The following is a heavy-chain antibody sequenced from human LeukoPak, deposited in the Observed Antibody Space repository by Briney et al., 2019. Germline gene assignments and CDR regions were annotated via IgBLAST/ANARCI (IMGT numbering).Heavy chain of an antibody. D-gene: IGHD3-10*01. CDR2: IYYSGST. CDR1: GGSISSSSYY. J-gene: IGHJ6*04. Sequence: SETLPLTCTVSGGSISSSSYYWGWIRQPPGKGLEWIGSIYYSGSTYYNPPLESRVTISVDTSNNQFSLKLSSVTAADTAVYYCAREGITMVRGPDVWGKGTTVTVSS. V-gene: IGHV4-39*07. CDR3: AREGITMVRGPDV.